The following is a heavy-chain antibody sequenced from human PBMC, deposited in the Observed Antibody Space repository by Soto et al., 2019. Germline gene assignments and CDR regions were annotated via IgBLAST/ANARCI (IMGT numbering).Heavy chain of an antibody. D-gene: IGHD6-6*01. CDR1: GGSFSSYY. Sequence: PSETLSLTCAVYGGSFSSYYWGWIRQPPGKGLEWIGSIYYSGSTYYNPSLKSRVTISVDMSKNQFSLKLSSVTAADTAVYYCARLFSGYSRSSSYYYYGMDVWGQGTTVTVSS. CDR2: IYYSGST. V-gene: IGHV4-39*01. J-gene: IGHJ6*02. CDR3: ARLFSGYSRSSSYYYYGMDV.